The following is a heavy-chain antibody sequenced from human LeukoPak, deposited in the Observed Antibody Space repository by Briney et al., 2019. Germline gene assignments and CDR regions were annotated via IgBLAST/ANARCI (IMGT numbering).Heavy chain of an antibody. CDR1: GYTFTSYA. D-gene: IGHD1-20*01. CDR3: ARDLTGIDAFDI. J-gene: IGHJ3*02. Sequence: ASVKVSCKASGYTFTSYAMNWVRQAPGQGLEWMGWINTNTGNPAYAQGFTGRFVFSLDTPVSTAYLQISSLKAEDTAVYYCARDLTGIDAFDIWGQGTMVTVSS. V-gene: IGHV7-4-1*02. CDR2: INTNTGNP.